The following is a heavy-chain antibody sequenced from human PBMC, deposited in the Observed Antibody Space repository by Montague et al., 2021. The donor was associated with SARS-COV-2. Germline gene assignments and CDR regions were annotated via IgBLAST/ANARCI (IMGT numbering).Heavy chain of an antibody. CDR2: IYWRDDK. Sequence: PALVKPTQTLTLTCTFSGFSLTTSGFSVGWIRQPPGKALEWLALIYWRDDKRYSPSLKSRLTITKDTSKNQVVLTLADMDSVDTATYYCAHRQFGSGAPPFDCWGQGVLVTVSS. V-gene: IGHV2-5*01. D-gene: IGHD3-10*01. CDR3: AHRQFGSGAPPFDC. CDR1: GFSLTTSGFS. J-gene: IGHJ4*02.